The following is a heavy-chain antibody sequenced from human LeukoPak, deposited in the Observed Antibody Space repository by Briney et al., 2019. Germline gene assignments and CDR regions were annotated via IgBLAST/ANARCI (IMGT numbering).Heavy chain of an antibody. CDR2: ISWNSGSI. J-gene: IGHJ4*02. Sequence: PGRSLRLSCAAYGFTFDDYAMHWVRQAPGKGLEWVSGISWNSGSIGYADSVKGRFTISRDNAKNSLYLQMNSLRAEDTALYYCAKGAYYYDSSGPDLFDYWGQGTLVTVSS. D-gene: IGHD3-22*01. V-gene: IGHV3-9*01. CDR1: GFTFDDYA. CDR3: AKGAYYYDSSGPDLFDY.